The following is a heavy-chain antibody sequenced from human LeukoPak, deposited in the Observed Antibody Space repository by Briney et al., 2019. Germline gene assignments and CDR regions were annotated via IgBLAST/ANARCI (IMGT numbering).Heavy chain of an antibody. D-gene: IGHD3-16*02. CDR3: TRGSLPLGELSLVDLLADSEKSTYYYGTDV. J-gene: IGHJ6*02. V-gene: IGHV1-69*15. CDR1: GGTFSSYA. Sequence: SVKVSCKASGGTFSSYAISWIRQAPGHGLEWMGMIIPIFHTPNYAQRFQGRVTISADESTNTAYMELDSLRSDDTAVYYCTRGSLPLGELSLVDLLADSEKSTYYYGTDVWGQGTTVTVSS. CDR2: IIPIFHTP.